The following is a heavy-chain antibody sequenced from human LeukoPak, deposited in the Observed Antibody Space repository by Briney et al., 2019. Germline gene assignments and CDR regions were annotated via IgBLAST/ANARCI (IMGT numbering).Heavy chain of an antibody. CDR1: GGSISSYY. Sequence: NSSETLSLTCTVSGGSISSYYWSWIRQPPGKGLEWIGYIYYSGNSDYNPSLKSRVTISADTSKNQFSLKLSSVTAADTAVYYCARVRRIGGATHYFDYWGQGTLVTVSS. CDR2: IYYSGNS. V-gene: IGHV4-59*01. J-gene: IGHJ4*02. D-gene: IGHD2/OR15-2a*01. CDR3: ARVRRIGGATHYFDY.